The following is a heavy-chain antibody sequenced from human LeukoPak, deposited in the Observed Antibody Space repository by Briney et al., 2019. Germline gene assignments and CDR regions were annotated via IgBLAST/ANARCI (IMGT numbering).Heavy chain of an antibody. CDR1: GFTFDDYA. V-gene: IGHV3-9*01. Sequence: PGGSLRLSCAASGFTFDDYAMHWVRQAPGKGLEWVSGISWNSGSIGYADSVKGRFTISRDNAKNSLYLQMNSLRAEDTALYYCAKDLYSSSWFNYYGMDVWGQGTTVTVSS. CDR3: AKDLYSSSWFNYYGMDV. D-gene: IGHD6-13*01. J-gene: IGHJ6*02. CDR2: ISWNSGSI.